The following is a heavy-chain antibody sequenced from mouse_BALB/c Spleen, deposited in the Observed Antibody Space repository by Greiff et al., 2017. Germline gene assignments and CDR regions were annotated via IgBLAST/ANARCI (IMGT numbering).Heavy chain of an antibody. CDR1: GFSLTGYG. J-gene: IGHJ4*01. CDR2: IWGDGST. D-gene: IGHD1-1*01. V-gene: IGHV2-6-7*01. CDR3: ARDIGSSSYYYAMDY. Sequence: QVQLQQSGPGLVAPSQSLSITCTVSGFSLTGYGVNWVRQPPGKGLEWLGMIWGDGSTDYNSALKSRLSISKDNSKSQVFLKMNSLQTDDTARYYYARDIGSSSYYYAMDYWGQGTSVTVSS.